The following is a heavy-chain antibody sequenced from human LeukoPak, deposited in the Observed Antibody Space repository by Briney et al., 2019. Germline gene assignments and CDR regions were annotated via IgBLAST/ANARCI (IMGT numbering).Heavy chain of an antibody. J-gene: IGHJ4*02. D-gene: IGHD6-13*01. Sequence: PSETLSLTCTVSGGSISSYYWSWIRQPAGKGLEWIGRIYSSGSTNYNPSLKSRITMSIDTSKNQLSLKVSSVTAADTAVYFCARGTTSSSWKYWGQGTLVTVSS. CDR1: GGSISSYY. CDR2: IYSSGST. CDR3: ARGTTSSSWKY. V-gene: IGHV4-4*07.